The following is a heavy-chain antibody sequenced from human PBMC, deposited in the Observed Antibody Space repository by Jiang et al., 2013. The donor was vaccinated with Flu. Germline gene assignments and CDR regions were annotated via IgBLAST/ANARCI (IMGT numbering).Heavy chain of an antibody. CDR1: GGSISSYY. D-gene: IGHD3-10*01. Sequence: TVSGGSISSYYWNWIRQPPEGTGVDWRIYTMGPPTIIPPSKSRVTMSVDTSKNQFSLKLNSVTAADTAVYYCARGYYGSGNYFDYWGQGTLVTVSS. CDR3: ARGYYGSGNYFDY. J-gene: IGHJ4*02. CDR2: IYTMGPP. V-gene: IGHV4-4*07.